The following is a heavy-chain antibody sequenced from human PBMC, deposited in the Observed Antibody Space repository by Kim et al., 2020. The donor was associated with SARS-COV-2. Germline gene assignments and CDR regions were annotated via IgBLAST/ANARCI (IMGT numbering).Heavy chain of an antibody. CDR3: TTGGGYNGLES. D-gene: IGHD5-12*01. V-gene: IGHV3-15*01. CDR1: GFTFSSAW. J-gene: IGHJ4*02. Sequence: GGSLRLSCTVSGFTFSSAWMTWVRQAPGKGLEWDGLIKRKTDGGTIDYAAPVNGRFTISRDDSKNILYLQMNSLKTEDTAVYYCTTGGGYNGLESWGQGTLVTVSS. CDR2: IKRKTDGGTI.